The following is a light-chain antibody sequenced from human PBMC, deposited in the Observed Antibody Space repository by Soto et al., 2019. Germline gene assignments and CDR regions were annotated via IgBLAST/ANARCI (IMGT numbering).Light chain of an antibody. CDR1: QGVRNS. V-gene: IGKV1-17*01. Sequence: DILMTQSPPSLSASAGDRVTITCRASQGVRNSLDWYQQKPGKAPQRLIYEIYNLQSGVPSRFSGSGSGTVFTLTISSLQPEDSATYFCLQHSNYPFTFGPGTKVEIK. J-gene: IGKJ3*01. CDR2: EIY. CDR3: LQHSNYPFT.